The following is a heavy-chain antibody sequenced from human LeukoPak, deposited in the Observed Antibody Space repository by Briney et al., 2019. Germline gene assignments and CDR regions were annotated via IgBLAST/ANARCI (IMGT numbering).Heavy chain of an antibody. CDR1: GFTFSSYA. J-gene: IGHJ4*02. D-gene: IGHD5-18*01. Sequence: GRSLRLSCAASGFTFSSYAMHWVRQAPGKGLEWVAVISYDGSNKYYADSVKGRFTISRDNSKNTLYLQMNSLRAEDTAVYYCARDLGYSYGYFDYWGQGTLVTVSS. CDR3: ARDLGYSYGYFDY. V-gene: IGHV3-30*04. CDR2: ISYDGSNK.